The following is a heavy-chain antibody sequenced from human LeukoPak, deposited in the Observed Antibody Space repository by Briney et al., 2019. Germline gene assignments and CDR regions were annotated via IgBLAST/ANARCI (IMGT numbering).Heavy chain of an antibody. Sequence: GASVKVSCRASGYTFTSYDINWGRHATGQGLEWMGGMNPNSGNTGYAQKIQGRVTMTRDTSITTAHMELSSLRSWDTAVYYCARAGVRNFEGFAPWGPGTPVTVSS. J-gene: IGHJ5*02. CDR2: MNPNSGNT. D-gene: IGHD3-9*01. V-gene: IGHV1-8*01. CDR3: ARAGVRNFEGFAP. CDR1: GYTFTSYD.